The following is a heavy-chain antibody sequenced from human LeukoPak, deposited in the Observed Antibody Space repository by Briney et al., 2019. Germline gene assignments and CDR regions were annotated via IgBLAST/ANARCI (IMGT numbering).Heavy chain of an antibody. J-gene: IGHJ3*02. D-gene: IGHD5-12*01. Sequence: SETLSLTCAVSGGSISSGGYSWSWIRQPPGKGLEWIGYIYHSGSTYYNPSLKSRVTISVDRSKNQFSLKLSSVTAADTAVYYCARSTDIVATIPSDAFDIWGQGTMVTVSS. V-gene: IGHV4-30-2*01. CDR1: GGSISSGGYS. CDR2: IYHSGST. CDR3: ARSTDIVATIPSDAFDI.